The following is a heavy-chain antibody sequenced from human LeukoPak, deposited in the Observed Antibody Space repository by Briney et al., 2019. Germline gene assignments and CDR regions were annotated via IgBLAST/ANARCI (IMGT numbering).Heavy chain of an antibody. J-gene: IGHJ4*02. CDR3: ARRVGAAADFDY. D-gene: IGHD6-13*01. Sequence: GESLRISCKGSGYSFTNYWITWVRQMSGKGLEWMGRIDPSDSYTKYSPSFQGHVTISSDKSISTAYLQWSSLKASDTAMYYCARRVGAAADFDYWGQGTLVTVSS. V-gene: IGHV5-10-1*01. CDR1: GYSFTNYW. CDR2: IDPSDSYT.